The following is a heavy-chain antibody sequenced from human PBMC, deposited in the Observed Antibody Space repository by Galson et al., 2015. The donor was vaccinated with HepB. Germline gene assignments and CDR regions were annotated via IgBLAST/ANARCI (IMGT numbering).Heavy chain of an antibody. CDR1: GFTFSDYY. D-gene: IGHD3-10*01. V-gene: IGHV3-11*01. J-gene: IGHJ4*02. Sequence: SLRLSYAASGFTFSDYYMSWVRQAPGEGLEWISIITWSGDTTYHTDSVKGRFTISRDNAKNSLSLQMNSLRVEDTAVYYCARDKSGSIDYWGQGSLVTVSS. CDR2: ITWSGDTT. CDR3: ARDKSGSIDY.